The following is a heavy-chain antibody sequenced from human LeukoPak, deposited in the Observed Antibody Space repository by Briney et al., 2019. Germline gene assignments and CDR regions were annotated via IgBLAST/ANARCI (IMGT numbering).Heavy chain of an antibody. CDR1: GFTLSNYE. V-gene: IGHV3-64*01. D-gene: IGHD2-15*01. CDR3: ASRSVLPLNAFDI. Sequence: GGSLRLSCAASGFTLSNYEMHWVRQAPGKGLECVSIINSNGGNTYYAISVKARFTISRDNSKNTLLPQMDSLRAEDMAIYVCASRSVLPLNAFDIWGQGTMVTVSS. J-gene: IGHJ3*02. CDR2: INSNGGNT.